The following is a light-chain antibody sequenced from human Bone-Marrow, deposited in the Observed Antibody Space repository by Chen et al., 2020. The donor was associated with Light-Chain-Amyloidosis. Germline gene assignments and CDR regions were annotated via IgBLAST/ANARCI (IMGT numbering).Light chain of an antibody. CDR1: QSVSSSY. CDR3: QQYGSSLYT. J-gene: IGKJ2*01. CDR2: GAS. V-gene: IGKV3-20*01. Sequence: ELVLTQSPGTLSLSPGERATLSCRASQSVSSSYLAWYQQKPGQAPRLLIYGASSRATGIPDRFSGSGSGTDCTLTINRLEPEDFAVYYCQQYGSSLYTFGQGTKLEIK.